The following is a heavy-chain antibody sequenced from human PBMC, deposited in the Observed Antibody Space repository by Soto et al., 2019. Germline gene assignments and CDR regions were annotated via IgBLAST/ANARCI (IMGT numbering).Heavy chain of an antibody. Sequence: PGGSLRLSCAAAGFTFSSYAMHWVRQAPGKGLEWVAVISYDGSNKYYADSVKGRFTISRDNSKNTLYLQMNSLRAEDTAVYYCARDIQLVRHIAARPAWYYYGMDVWGQGTTVTVSS. CDR2: ISYDGSNK. CDR1: GFTFSSYA. D-gene: IGHD6-6*01. J-gene: IGHJ6*02. V-gene: IGHV3-30-3*01. CDR3: ARDIQLVRHIAARPAWYYYGMDV.